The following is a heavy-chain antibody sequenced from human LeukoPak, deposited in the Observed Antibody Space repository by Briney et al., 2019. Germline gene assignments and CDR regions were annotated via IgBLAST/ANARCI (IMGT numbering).Heavy chain of an antibody. Sequence: PGGSLRLSCAASGFTFSSYWMSWVRQAPGKGLEWVAFIRSDGNNKFYADSVKGRFTISRDNAKNSLYLQMNSLRAEDTAVYYCARDAAIGSYGTYYFDYWGQGTLVTVSS. J-gene: IGHJ4*02. V-gene: IGHV3-30*02. CDR1: GFTFSSYW. D-gene: IGHD1-26*01. CDR3: ARDAAIGSYGTYYFDY. CDR2: IRSDGNNK.